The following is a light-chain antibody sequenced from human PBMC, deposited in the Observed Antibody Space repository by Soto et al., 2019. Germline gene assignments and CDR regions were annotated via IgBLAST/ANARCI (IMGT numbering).Light chain of an antibody. J-gene: IGKJ5*01. CDR3: QQYNKWPPIT. CDR1: QSVSSSY. Sequence: EIVLTQSPGTLSLSPGERATLSCRAIQSVSSSYLAWYQQKPGQAPRLLIYGASSRATGIPDRFSGSGSGTDFTLTISRLEPEDFAVYYCQQYNKWPPITFGQGTRLEI. CDR2: GAS. V-gene: IGKV3-20*01.